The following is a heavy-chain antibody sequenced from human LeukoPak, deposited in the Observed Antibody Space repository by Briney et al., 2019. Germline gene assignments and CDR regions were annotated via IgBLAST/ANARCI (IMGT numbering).Heavy chain of an antibody. Sequence: SETLSLTCIVSGGSISTYYWNWIRQPPGKGLVWIGYIYHSGSTNYNPSLQSRVTISVDTSKNQFSLNLNSVTAADTAVYYCARGGAARLHFQNWGQGTLVTVSS. D-gene: IGHD6-6*01. CDR3: ARGGAARLHFQN. V-gene: IGHV4-59*01. J-gene: IGHJ1*01. CDR2: IYHSGST. CDR1: GGSISTYY.